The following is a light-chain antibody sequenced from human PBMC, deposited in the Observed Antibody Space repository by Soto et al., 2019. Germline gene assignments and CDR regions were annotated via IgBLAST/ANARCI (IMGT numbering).Light chain of an antibody. CDR3: QQYNSYS. CDR1: QSISSY. CDR2: HAS. V-gene: IGKV1-5*01. J-gene: IGKJ1*01. Sequence: DIQMTQSPSSLSASVGDRVTITCRASQSISSYLNWYQQKPGTAPKLLIYHASTLESGVPSRFSSSGSGTEFTLTISSLQPDDFATYYCQQYNSYSFGQGTKVDTK.